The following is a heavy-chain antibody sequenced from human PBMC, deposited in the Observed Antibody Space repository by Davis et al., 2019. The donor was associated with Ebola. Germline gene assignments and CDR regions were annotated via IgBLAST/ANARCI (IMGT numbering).Heavy chain of an antibody. CDR3: AKGDYDFWSGWADY. D-gene: IGHD3-3*01. Sequence: GESLKISCAASGFTFDDYAMHWVRQAPGKGLEWVSLISGDGDSTYYADSVKGRFTISGDNSKNSLYLQMNSLRTEDTALYYCAKGDYDFWSGWADYWGQGTLVTVSS. J-gene: IGHJ4*02. CDR2: ISGDGDST. CDR1: GFTFDDYA. V-gene: IGHV3-43*02.